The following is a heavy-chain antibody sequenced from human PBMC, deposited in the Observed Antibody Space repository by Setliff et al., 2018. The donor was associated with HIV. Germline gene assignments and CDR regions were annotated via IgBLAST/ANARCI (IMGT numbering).Heavy chain of an antibody. V-gene: IGHV4-39*01. Sequence: SETLSLTCNVSGDSINSVSYNWAWIRQPPGKGLEWVGSIYYSGNTYYNPALKSRLTISIDTSKNHFSLKLTSVTAADTALYYCARHRRRGGDVDYWGQGTLVTSPQ. CDR3: ARHRRRGGDVDY. CDR2: IYYSGNT. J-gene: IGHJ4*02. D-gene: IGHD3-10*01. CDR1: GDSINSVSYN.